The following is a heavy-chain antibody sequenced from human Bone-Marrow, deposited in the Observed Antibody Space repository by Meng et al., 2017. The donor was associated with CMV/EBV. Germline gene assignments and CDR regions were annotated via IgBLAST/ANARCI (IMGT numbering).Heavy chain of an antibody. V-gene: IGHV3-30*02. CDR3: ARGGIANLDY. D-gene: IGHD3-16*01. Sequence: GGSLRLSCAASGFTFSSYGMHWVRQAPGKGLEWVAFIRYDGSNKYYADSVKGRFTISRDNSKNTLYLQMNSLRAEDTAVYYCARGGIANLDYWGQGTLVTVSS. J-gene: IGHJ4*02. CDR2: IRYDGSNK. CDR1: GFTFSSYG.